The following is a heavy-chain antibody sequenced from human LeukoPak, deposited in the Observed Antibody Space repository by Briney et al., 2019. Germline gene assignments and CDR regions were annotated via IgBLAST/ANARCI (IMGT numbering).Heavy chain of an antibody. J-gene: IGHJ2*01. V-gene: IGHV7-4-1*02. Sequence: ASVKVSCKASGYTFTSYAMNWVRQAPGQGLEWMGWINTNTGNPTYAQGFTGRFVFSLDTSVSTAYLQISSLKAEDTAVYYCATALGSGGPGEEWYFDLWGHGTLVTVSS. D-gene: IGHD6-19*01. CDR3: ATALGSGGPGEEWYFDL. CDR2: INTNTGNP. CDR1: GYTFTSYA.